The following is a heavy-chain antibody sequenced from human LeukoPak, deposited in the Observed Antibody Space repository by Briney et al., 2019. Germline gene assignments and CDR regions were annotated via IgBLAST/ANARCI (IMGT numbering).Heavy chain of an antibody. CDR2: MNPNSGNT. D-gene: IGHD2-2*01. J-gene: IGHJ6*03. CDR1: GYTFTSYD. Sequence: VKVSCKASGYTFTSYDINWVRQATGQGLEWMGWMNPNSGNTGYAQKFQGRVTMTRNTSISTAYMELSSLRSEDTAVYYCARVAGYCSSTSCYAIPYYYYYYMDVWGKGTTVTVSS. V-gene: IGHV1-8*01. CDR3: ARVAGYCSSTSCYAIPYYYYYYMDV.